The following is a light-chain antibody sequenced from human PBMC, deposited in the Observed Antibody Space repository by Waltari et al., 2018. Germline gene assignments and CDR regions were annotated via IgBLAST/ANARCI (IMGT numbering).Light chain of an antibody. J-gene: IGLJ3*02. V-gene: IGLV2-8*01. CDR1: RRDVGGYNY. CDR2: GVD. Sequence: QSALTQPPSASGSPGQSVTISCTGSRRDVGGYNYVSWYQQHPGKAPTLMIYGVDKRPAGVPDRFSGSKSGNTASLTVSGLQAEDEADYFCASYASTRKVFGGGTKLTVL. CDR3: ASYASTRKV.